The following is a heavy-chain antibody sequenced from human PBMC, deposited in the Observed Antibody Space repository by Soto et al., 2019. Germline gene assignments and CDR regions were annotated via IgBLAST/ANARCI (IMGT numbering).Heavy chain of an antibody. CDR3: ARDQVDCSGGSCYPGLYYYYGMDV. CDR2: VWYDGSNK. Sequence: PGGSLRLSCAASGFTFSDYYMSWIRQAPGKGLEWVAVVWYDGSNKYYADSVKGRFTISRDNSKNTLYLQMNSLRAEDTAVYYCARDQVDCSGGSCYPGLYYYYGMDVWGQGTTVTVSS. V-gene: IGHV3-33*08. CDR1: GFTFSDYY. J-gene: IGHJ6*02. D-gene: IGHD2-15*01.